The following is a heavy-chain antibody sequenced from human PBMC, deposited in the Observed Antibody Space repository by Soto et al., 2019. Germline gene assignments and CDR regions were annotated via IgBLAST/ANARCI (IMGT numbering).Heavy chain of an antibody. Sequence: GGSLRLSCAASGFTFSSYGMHWVRQAPGKGLEWVAVISYDGSNKYYADSVKGRFTISRDNSKNTLYLQMNSLRAEDTAVYYCARDRRELRTGLYNALDVWGQGTTVTVSS. D-gene: IGHD1-26*01. CDR1: GFTFSSYG. CDR2: ISYDGSNK. CDR3: ARDRRELRTGLYNALDV. J-gene: IGHJ6*02. V-gene: IGHV3-30*03.